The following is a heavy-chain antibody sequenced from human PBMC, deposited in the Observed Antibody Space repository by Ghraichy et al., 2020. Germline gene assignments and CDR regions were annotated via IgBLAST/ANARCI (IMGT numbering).Heavy chain of an antibody. V-gene: IGHV3-21*01. CDR2: ISSSSSYI. D-gene: IGHD6-19*01. CDR3: ARDVAAVAGTRVDY. Sequence: GESLNISCAASGFTFSSYSMNCVRQAPGKGLEWVSSISSSSSYIYYADSVKGRFTISRDNAKNSLYLQMNSLRAEDTAVYYCARDVAAVAGTRVDYWGQGTLVTVSS. CDR1: GFTFSSYS. J-gene: IGHJ4*02.